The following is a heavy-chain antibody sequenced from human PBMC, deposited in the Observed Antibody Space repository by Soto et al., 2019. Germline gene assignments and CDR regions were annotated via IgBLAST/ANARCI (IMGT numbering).Heavy chain of an antibody. J-gene: IGHJ4*02. Sequence: QVQLQESGPGLVKPSETLSLTCTVSGGSIANYYWNWIRQPAGKGLEWVGRIYTSGTTNDNPSLKSRLTKSLDMSKNQVSLKLTSVTAADTAVYYCARDSYVGGYGYRYWGQGALVTVSS. CDR1: GGSIANYY. CDR2: IYTSGTT. D-gene: IGHD5-18*01. CDR3: ARDSYVGGYGYRY. V-gene: IGHV4-4*07.